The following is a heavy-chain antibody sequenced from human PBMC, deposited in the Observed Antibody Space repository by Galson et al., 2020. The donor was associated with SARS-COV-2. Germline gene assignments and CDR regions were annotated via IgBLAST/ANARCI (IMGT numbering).Heavy chain of an antibody. V-gene: IGHV4-31*03. CDR3: ARMNYGGNPRPVGCCDR. Sequence: ETSETLPLTCTVSGFTFSSGGYSWSCIRPHPGLGLVWSGYLSYSTSTYSNPSSTSRVTISVDTSKNQFSLKLSSVTAADTAVYYCARMNYGGNPRPVGCCDRWGRGTLVTVAS. J-gene: IGHJ2*01. CDR1: GFTFSSGGYS. D-gene: IGHD4-17*01. CDR2: LSYSTST.